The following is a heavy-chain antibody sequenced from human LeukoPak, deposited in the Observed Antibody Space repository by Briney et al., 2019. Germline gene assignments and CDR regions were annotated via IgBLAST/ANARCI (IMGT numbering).Heavy chain of an antibody. Sequence: SVTVSCKASGYTFTSYGISWVRQAPGQGLEWMGGIIPMFGTANYAQTFQGRVTITTDESTSTAYMELSSLRSEDTAVYYCARVQKTPDGDCSSTSCYTDVYAFDIWGQGTMVTVSS. D-gene: IGHD2-2*02. V-gene: IGHV1-69*05. J-gene: IGHJ3*02. CDR3: ARVQKTPDGDCSSTSCYTDVYAFDI. CDR1: GYTFTSYG. CDR2: IIPMFGTA.